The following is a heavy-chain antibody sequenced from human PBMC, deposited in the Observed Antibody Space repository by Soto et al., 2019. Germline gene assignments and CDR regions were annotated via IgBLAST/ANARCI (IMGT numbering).Heavy chain of an antibody. CDR2: ISYDGSNK. V-gene: IGHV3-30-3*01. J-gene: IGHJ6*02. D-gene: IGHD2-15*01. CDR3: ARDRGYCSGGSCYFDYYYYYGTDV. CDR1: GFTFSSYA. Sequence: PGGSLILSCAASGFTFSSYAMHWVRQAPGKGLEWVAVISYDGSNKYYADSVKGRFTISRDNSKNTLYLQMNSLRAEDTAVYYCARDRGYCSGGSCYFDYYYYYGTDVWGQGTTVTVSS.